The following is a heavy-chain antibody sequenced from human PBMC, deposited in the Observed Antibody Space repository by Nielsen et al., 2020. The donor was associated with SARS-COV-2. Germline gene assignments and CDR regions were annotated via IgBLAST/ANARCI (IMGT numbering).Heavy chain of an antibody. V-gene: IGHV4-39*01. CDR3: ANNMYYDYVWGSYREGDY. Sequence: SETLSLTCTVSGGSISSSSYYWGWIRQPPGKGLEWIGSIYYSGSTYYNPSLKSRVTISVDTSKNQFSLKLSSVTAADTAVYYCANNMYYDYVWGSYREGDYWGQGTLVTVSS. CDR2: IYYSGST. CDR1: GGSISSSSYY. J-gene: IGHJ4*02. D-gene: IGHD3-16*02.